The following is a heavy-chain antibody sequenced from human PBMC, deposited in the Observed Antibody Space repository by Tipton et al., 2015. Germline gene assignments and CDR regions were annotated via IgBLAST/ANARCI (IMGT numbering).Heavy chain of an antibody. D-gene: IGHD6-6*01. CDR2: INDSGST. CDR3: ARVRGAARADY. Sequence: GLVKPSETLSLTCAVHGGSFNIYYWSWIRQSPGKGLEWIGEINDSGSTNYNPSLKSRVTLSVDTSKSQFSLKLHSVTAADTGVYFCARVRGAARADYWGQGTLVTVSS. CDR1: GGSFNIYY. V-gene: IGHV4-34*01. J-gene: IGHJ4*02.